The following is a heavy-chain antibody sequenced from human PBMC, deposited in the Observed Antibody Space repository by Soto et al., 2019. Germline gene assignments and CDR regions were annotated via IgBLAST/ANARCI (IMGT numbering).Heavy chain of an antibody. CDR3: ARADIVVVPAATNWFDP. D-gene: IGHD2-2*01. Sequence: SVKVSCKASGGTFSSYAISWVRQAPGQGLEWMGGIIPIFGTANYAQKFQGRVTITADESTSTAYMELSSLRSEDTAVYYCARADIVVVPAATNWFDPWGQGTLGTVSS. V-gene: IGHV1-69*13. J-gene: IGHJ5*02. CDR1: GGTFSSYA. CDR2: IIPIFGTA.